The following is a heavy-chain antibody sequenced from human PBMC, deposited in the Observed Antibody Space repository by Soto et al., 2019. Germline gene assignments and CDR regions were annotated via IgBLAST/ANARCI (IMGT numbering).Heavy chain of an antibody. CDR1: GGSISSYY. D-gene: IGHD5-12*01. J-gene: IGHJ6*02. V-gene: IGHV4-59*01. CDR2: IYYSGST. Sequence: QVQLQESGPGLVKPSETLSLTCTVSGGSISSYYWSWIRQPPGKGLEWIGYIYYSGSTNYNPSLKSRVTISVDTSKNQFSLKLSSVTAADTAVYYCARAQVATTDHYYYYGMDVWGQGTTVTVSS. CDR3: ARAQVATTDHYYYYGMDV.